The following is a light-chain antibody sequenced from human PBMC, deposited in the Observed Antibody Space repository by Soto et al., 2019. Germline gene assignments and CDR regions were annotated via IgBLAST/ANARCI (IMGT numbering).Light chain of an antibody. CDR2: EVT. CDR1: SSDIKY. CDR3: CSHAGFNTPYV. Sequence: QSVLTRPASVSGSPGQSITISCTGTSSDIKYVSWYQQHPGKAPKVLIYEVTNRPSGVSNRFSGSKSGSSASLTISGLQAEDEADYYCCSHAGFNTPYVFATGTKVTVL. V-gene: IGLV2-23*02. J-gene: IGLJ1*01.